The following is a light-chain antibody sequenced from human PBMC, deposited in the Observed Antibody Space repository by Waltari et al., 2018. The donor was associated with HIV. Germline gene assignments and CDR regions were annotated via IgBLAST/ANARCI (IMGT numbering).Light chain of an antibody. J-gene: IGLJ3*02. Sequence: QSVLTQPPSVSGAPGQRVTISCTGSSSNIGAGSDVHWYQQLPGTAPKLLIYDNNNRPSGLPDRFSGSKSGTSASLAITGLQAEDEADYYCQSYDSGLRVFGGGTKLTVL. CDR1: SSNIGAGSD. CDR2: DNN. V-gene: IGLV1-40*01. CDR3: QSYDSGLRV.